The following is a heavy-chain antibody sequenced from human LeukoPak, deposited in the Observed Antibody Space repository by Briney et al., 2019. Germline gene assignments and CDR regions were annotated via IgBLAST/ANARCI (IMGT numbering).Heavy chain of an antibody. D-gene: IGHD1-26*01. CDR1: VFTLSSYW. CDR3: ARAWELLAGYYFDY. Sequence: PGGSLRLFCAASVFTLSSYWKSWVRQAPGKGLEWLANIKQDGSEIYYVDSGKGRFTISRDNGKNSLYLQMNSVRAEDTAVYYCARAWELLAGYYFDYWGQGTLVTVSS. V-gene: IGHV3-7*05. CDR2: IKQDGSEI. J-gene: IGHJ4*02.